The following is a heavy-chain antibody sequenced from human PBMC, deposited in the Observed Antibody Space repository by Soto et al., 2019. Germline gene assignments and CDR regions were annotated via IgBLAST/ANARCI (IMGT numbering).Heavy chain of an antibody. CDR3: ARRGYSYGYYYYGMDV. J-gene: IGHJ6*02. D-gene: IGHD5-18*01. CDR1: GYSFTSYW. V-gene: IGHV5-51*01. Sequence: PGESLKISCKGSGYSFTSYWIGWVRQMPGKGLEWMGIIYPGDSDTRYSPSLQGQVTISADKSISTAYLQWSSLKASDTAMYYCARRGYSYGYYYYGMDVWGQGTTVTVSS. CDR2: IYPGDSDT.